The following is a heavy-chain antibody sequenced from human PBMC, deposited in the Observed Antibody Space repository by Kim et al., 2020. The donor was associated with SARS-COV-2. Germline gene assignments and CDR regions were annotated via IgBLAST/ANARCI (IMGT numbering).Heavy chain of an antibody. J-gene: IGHJ3*02. Sequence: GGSLRLSCAASGFTFSSYSMNWVRQAPGKGLEWVSSISSSSSYIYYADSVKGRFTISRDNAKNSLYLQMNSLRAEDTAVYYCARVGGQYYYGSGSYYTHDAFDIWGQGTMVTVSS. CDR2: ISSSSSYI. CDR1: GFTFSSYS. V-gene: IGHV3-21*01. CDR3: ARVGGQYYYGSGSYYTHDAFDI. D-gene: IGHD3-10*01.